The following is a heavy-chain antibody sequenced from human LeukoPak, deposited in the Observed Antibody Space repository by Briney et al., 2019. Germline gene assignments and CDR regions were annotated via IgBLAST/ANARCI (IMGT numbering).Heavy chain of an antibody. CDR3: ARRDGPIDY. CDR1: GFSFSSHW. D-gene: IGHD5-24*01. Sequence: GGSLGLSCAASGFSFSSHWMSWVRQAPGKGLEWVANIKKDGSEKYYVASVKGRFTISRDNAKSSLYLRMNSLRAEDTAVYYCARRDGPIDYWGQGTLVTVSS. J-gene: IGHJ4*02. CDR2: IKKDGSEK. V-gene: IGHV3-7*05.